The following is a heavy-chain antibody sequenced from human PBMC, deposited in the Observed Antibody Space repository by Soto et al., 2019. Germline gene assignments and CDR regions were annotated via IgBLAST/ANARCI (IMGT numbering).Heavy chain of an antibody. Sequence: QIQLVQSGGEVKKPGASVKVSCKASGYTFRSYGSSWVRQAPGQGHERVGWISAYNGDTHYAPKFQDRISLTTETSTDTAYMELRSLRLDDTAVYYCARDWSRYYDNSRPIWFYWGQVSLVTVSS. J-gene: IGHJ4*02. V-gene: IGHV1-18*04. CDR2: ISAYNGDT. CDR3: ARDWSRYYDNSRPIWFY. CDR1: GYTFRSYG. D-gene: IGHD3-22*01.